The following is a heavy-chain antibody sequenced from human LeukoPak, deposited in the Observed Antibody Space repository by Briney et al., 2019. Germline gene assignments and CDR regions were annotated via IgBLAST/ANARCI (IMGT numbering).Heavy chain of an antibody. J-gene: IGHJ3*02. D-gene: IGHD3-16*01. CDR3: ARGGFGSAPPFDI. Sequence: GSLRLSCAASGFTFSSYSMNWVRQAPGKGLEWVSSISSSSYIYYADSVKGRFTISRDNAKNSLYLQMNSLRAEDTAVYYCARGGFGSAPPFDIWGQGTMVTVSS. CDR2: ISSSSYI. V-gene: IGHV3-21*01. CDR1: GFTFSSYS.